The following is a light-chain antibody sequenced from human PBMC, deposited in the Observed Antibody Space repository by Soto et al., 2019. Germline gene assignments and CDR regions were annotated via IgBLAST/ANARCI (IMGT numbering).Light chain of an antibody. Sequence: QSVLTQPPSVSAAPGQKVTILCSGDSSNIGSSFVSWYQQVPGTAPKLLIYDKDKRHSEIPDRFSASKSGASASLDITGLQTGDEADYHCAAWDTRLSAVLFGGGTKLTVL. CDR1: SSNIGSSF. V-gene: IGLV1-51*01. CDR2: DKD. CDR3: AAWDTRLSAVL. J-gene: IGLJ2*01.